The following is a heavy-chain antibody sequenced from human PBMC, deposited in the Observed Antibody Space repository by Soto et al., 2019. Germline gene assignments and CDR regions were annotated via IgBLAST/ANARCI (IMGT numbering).Heavy chain of an antibody. J-gene: IGHJ6*02. CDR2: IIPIFGTA. CDR1: GGTFSSYA. V-gene: IGHV1-69*06. Sequence: QVQLVPSGAEVKKPGSSVKVSCKASGGTFSSYAISWVRQAPGQGLEWMGGIIPIFGTATYSQKFQGRVTITADKSTGTAYMERSSLRSEDTAVYYCASGSSGWTHYDGMDVWGQGTTVTVSS. D-gene: IGHD6-19*01. CDR3: ASGSSGWTHYDGMDV.